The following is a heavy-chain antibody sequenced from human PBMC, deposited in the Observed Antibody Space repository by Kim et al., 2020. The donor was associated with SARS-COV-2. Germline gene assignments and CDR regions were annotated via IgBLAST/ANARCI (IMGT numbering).Heavy chain of an antibody. V-gene: IGHV4-4*07. Sequence: PSLKSRVTMSVDTSKNQFSLKLSSVTAADTAVYYCARDFHYSSSFNWFDPWGQGTLVTVSS. D-gene: IGHD6-6*01. CDR3: ARDFHYSSSFNWFDP. J-gene: IGHJ5*02.